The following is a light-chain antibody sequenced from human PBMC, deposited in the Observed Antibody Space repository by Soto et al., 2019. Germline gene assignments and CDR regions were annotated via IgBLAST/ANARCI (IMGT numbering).Light chain of an antibody. CDR1: QSVSNY. V-gene: IGKV3-20*01. J-gene: IGKJ1*01. CDR3: HQYGGSPQT. CDR2: GAS. Sequence: EIGLTQSRGSLSLYPFERASLSCSSSQSVSNYLAWYHRKPGQAPRLLIYGASSRATGIPDRFSGSGSGTDFTLTISRLEPEDFAVYYCHQYGGSPQTFGQGTKVDIK.